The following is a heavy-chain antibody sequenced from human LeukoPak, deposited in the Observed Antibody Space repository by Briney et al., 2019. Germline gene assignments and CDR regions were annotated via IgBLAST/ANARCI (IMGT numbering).Heavy chain of an antibody. CDR2: VSTSNGAT. CDR3: ARVSDTSMVTPGFDS. J-gene: IGHJ4*02. V-gene: IGHV1-18*01. D-gene: IGHD5-18*01. Sequence: ASLKVSCKTSGYNFNRYTITWVRQAPGQGLEWMGWVSTSNGATNYAEKFQGRVIMTTETVTKTAYMELRRLQSGDTAMYFCARVSDTSMVTPGFDSWGQGTLVTVSP. CDR1: GYNFNRYT.